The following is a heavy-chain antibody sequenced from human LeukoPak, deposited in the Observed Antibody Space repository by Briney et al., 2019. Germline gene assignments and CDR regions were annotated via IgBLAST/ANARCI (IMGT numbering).Heavy chain of an antibody. CDR1: GFTFSSFD. J-gene: IGHJ6*03. V-gene: IGHV3-13*01. CDR2: IGTASDT. Sequence: GGSLRLSCAASGFTFSSFDMHWVRQPTGQGLEWVSTIGTASDTYYQGSVEGRFTLSRDNAKNSLYLQMNSLTAGDTAVYYCARGPPRGKYYYMDVWGKGTTVTVSS. CDR3: ARGPPRGKYYYMDV. D-gene: IGHD1-1*01.